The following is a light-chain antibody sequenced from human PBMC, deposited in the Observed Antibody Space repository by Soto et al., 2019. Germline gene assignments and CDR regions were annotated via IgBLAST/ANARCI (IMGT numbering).Light chain of an antibody. J-gene: IGLJ1*01. CDR3: QSYDSSLSGYV. Sequence: QSALTQPPSASGSPGQSVTISCTGTSSDVGVYNSVSWYQQHPAQAPKLMIYDVSKRPSGVPDRFSGSKSGTSASLAITGLQAEDEADYYCQSYDSSLSGYVFGTGTKVTVL. V-gene: IGLV2-8*01. CDR1: SSDVGVYNS. CDR2: DVS.